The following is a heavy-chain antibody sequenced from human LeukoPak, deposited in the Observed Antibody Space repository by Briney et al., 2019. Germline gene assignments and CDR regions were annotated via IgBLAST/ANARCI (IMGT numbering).Heavy chain of an antibody. Sequence: GASVKVSCKASGYTFTSYGISWVRQAPGQGLEWMGRIIPILGIANYAQKFQGRVTITADKSTSTAYMELSSLRSEDTAVYYCARESGAAAGYYYYYGMDVWGQGTTVTVSS. CDR1: GYTFTSYG. D-gene: IGHD6-13*01. CDR3: ARESGAAAGYYYYYGMDV. J-gene: IGHJ6*02. CDR2: IIPILGIA. V-gene: IGHV1-69*04.